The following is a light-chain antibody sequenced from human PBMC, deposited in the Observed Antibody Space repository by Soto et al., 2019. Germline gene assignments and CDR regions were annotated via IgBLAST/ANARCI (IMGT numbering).Light chain of an antibody. V-gene: IGKV3-15*01. CDR2: GAS. Sequence: EIVTTQSPATLSVSPGERATLSCRASQSVSSNLAWYQQKPGQAPRLLIYGASTRATGIPARFSGSGSGTDFTLTISSLQSEDFAVYYCQQYNNWPWTFGQGTKVDI. CDR3: QQYNNWPWT. CDR1: QSVSSN. J-gene: IGKJ1*01.